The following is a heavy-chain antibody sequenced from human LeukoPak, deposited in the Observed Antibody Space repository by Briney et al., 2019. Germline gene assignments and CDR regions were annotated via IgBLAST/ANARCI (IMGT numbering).Heavy chain of an antibody. CDR2: PADSGST. CDR3: AAMTTVTMYSYFFDS. V-gene: IGHV4-59*01. J-gene: IGHJ4*02. Sequence: MASETLSLTCTVSGDSMSDDFWTWIRHPPGKGLEWIGYPADSGSTNYNPSLKSRVTISVDSSTNHFYLRLTSVTAADTAIYYCAAMTTVTMYSYFFDSWGQGTLLTVSS. D-gene: IGHD4-17*01. CDR1: GDSMSDDF.